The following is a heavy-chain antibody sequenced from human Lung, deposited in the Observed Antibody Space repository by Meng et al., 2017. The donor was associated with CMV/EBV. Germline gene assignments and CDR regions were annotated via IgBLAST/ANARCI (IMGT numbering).Heavy chain of an antibody. CDR1: FTSYG. D-gene: IGHD2-2*01. J-gene: IGHJ5*02. CDR3: ARVGHCSSTSCYRANWFDP. V-gene: IGHV1-18*01. Sequence: FTSYGISWVRQAPGQGLEWMGWISAYNGNTNYAQKLQGRVTMTTDTSTSTAYMELRGLRSDDTAVYYCARVGHCSSTSCYRANWFDPWGQGTLVTVSS. CDR2: ISAYNGNT.